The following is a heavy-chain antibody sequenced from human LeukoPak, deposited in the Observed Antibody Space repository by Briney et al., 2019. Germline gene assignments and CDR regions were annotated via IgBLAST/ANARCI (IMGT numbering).Heavy chain of an antibody. V-gene: IGHV3-21*01. Sequence: GGSLRLPCAASGFTFSSYSMNWVRQAPGKGLEWVSSISSSSSSYIYYADSVKGRFTISRDNAKNSLYLQMNSLRAEDTAVYYCARDADGSGSYYKSGAPKGPFDPWGQGTLVTVSS. CDR3: ARDADGSGSYYKSGAPKGPFDP. J-gene: IGHJ5*02. CDR2: ISSSSSSYI. CDR1: GFTFSSYS. D-gene: IGHD3-10*01.